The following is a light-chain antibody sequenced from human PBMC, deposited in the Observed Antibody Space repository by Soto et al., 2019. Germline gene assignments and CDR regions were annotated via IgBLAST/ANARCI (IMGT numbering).Light chain of an antibody. V-gene: IGLV4-60*02. CDR2: VEGSGSY. Sequence: QPVLTQSSSASASLGSSLKLTCTLSSGHSSYSIAWHQQQPGKAPRYLMKVEGSGSYNKESGVPGRFSGSSSGTDRYLTISNLQFEDEADYYCETWDSNTRVFGGGTKLTVL. J-gene: IGLJ3*02. CDR1: SGHSSYS. CDR3: ETWDSNTRV.